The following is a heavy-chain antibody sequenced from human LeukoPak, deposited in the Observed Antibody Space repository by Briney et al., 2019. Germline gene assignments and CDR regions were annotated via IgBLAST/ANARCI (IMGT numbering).Heavy chain of an antibody. CDR3: ARVSGWHDHFDY. V-gene: IGHV3-30*02. CDR2: IRYDGSNK. J-gene: IGHJ4*02. D-gene: IGHD6-19*01. CDR1: GFTFSSYG. Sequence: GGSLRLSCAASGFTFSSYGMHWVRQAPGKGLEWVAFIRYDGSNKYYADSVKGRFTISRDNAKNSLYLQMNSLRAEDTAVYYCARVSGWHDHFDYWGQGTLVTVSS.